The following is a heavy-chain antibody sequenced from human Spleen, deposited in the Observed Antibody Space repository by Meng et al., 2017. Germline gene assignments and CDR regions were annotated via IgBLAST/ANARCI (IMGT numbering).Heavy chain of an antibody. V-gene: IGHV3-23*01. J-gene: IGHJ4*02. CDR3: VTSGGAEYPFDH. D-gene: IGHD2-2*01. CDR2: ISDSGTNT. CDR1: GFTFSAYG. Sequence: EVQLLQSGGGLVQPGGSLTLSCAASGFTFSAYGMNWVSQAPGKGLEWVSTISDSGTNTHYADSVKGRLTISRDNSKDTLFLQMNSLRAEDTAEYYCVTSGGAEYPFDHWGQGTLVTVSS.